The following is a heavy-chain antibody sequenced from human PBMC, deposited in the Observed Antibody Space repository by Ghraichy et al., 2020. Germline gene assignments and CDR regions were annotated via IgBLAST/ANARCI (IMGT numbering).Heavy chain of an antibody. Sequence: GGSLRLSCAASGFTFSDYTMNWVRQAPGKGLEWVSYITYSSSYIYYADSVKGRFTISRDNAKKSLYLHMSSLRPEDTAVYYCVLMGSTSSSHAFDIWGQGTMVTVSS. CDR3: VLMGSTSSSHAFDI. V-gene: IGHV3-21*01. CDR1: GFTFSDYT. CDR2: ITYSSSYI. J-gene: IGHJ3*02. D-gene: IGHD6-13*01.